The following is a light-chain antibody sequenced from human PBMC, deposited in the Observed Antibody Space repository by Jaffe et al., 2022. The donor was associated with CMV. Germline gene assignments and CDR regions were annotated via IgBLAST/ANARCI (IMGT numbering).Light chain of an antibody. V-gene: IGLV2-14*03. Sequence: QSALTQPASVSGSPGQSITISCTATSSDFGDYKYVTWYQRHPGKAPKLIIFDVSNRPSGVSNRFSGSKSGYTASLTISGLQAEDEGDYYCSSYTTGSTLVVFGGGTRLTVL. CDR2: DVS. CDR3: SSYTTGSTLVV. J-gene: IGLJ3*02. CDR1: SSDFGDYKY.